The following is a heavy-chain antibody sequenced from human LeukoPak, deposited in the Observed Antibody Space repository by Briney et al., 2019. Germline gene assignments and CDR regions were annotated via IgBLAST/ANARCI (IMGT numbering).Heavy chain of an antibody. CDR2: INPNSGGT. D-gene: IGHD3-9*01. J-gene: IGHJ4*02. CDR1: GYTFTGYY. V-gene: IGHV1-2*04. Sequence: GASVKVSCKASGYTFTGYYMHWVRQAPGQGLEWMGWINPNSGGTNYAQKFQGWVTMTRDTSISTAYMELSRLRSDDTAVYYCARGRVLRYFACFRRARDSSVYPFDYWGQEPLLPLSS. CDR3: ARGRVLRYFACFRRARDSSVYPFDY.